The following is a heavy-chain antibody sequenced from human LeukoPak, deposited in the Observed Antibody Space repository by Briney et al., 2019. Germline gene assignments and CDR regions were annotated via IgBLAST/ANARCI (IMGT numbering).Heavy chain of an antibody. CDR1: GFTFDDYG. CDR3: ARGHYCGGDCYAFDI. D-gene: IGHD2-21*02. V-gene: IGHV3-20*04. CDR2: INWNGGST. J-gene: IGHJ3*02. Sequence: GSLILSCAASGFTFDDYGMSWVRQAPGKGLEWVSGINWNGGSTGYADSVKGRFTISRDNAKNSLYLQMNSLRAEDTALYYCARGHYCGGDCYAFDIWGQGTMVTVSS.